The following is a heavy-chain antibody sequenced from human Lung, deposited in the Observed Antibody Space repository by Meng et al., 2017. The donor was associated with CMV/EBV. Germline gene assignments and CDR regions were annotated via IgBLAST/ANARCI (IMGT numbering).Heavy chain of an antibody. Sequence: SETXSLTCTVSGGSVSSGSYYWSWLRQPPGKGLEWIGYISYIGSTNYNPSLKSRVSISVDTSKNQFSLKLSSVTAADMAIFYCARDILEHNAFDMWGQGTXVTVSS. CDR1: GGSVSSGSYY. J-gene: IGHJ3*02. CDR2: ISYIGST. D-gene: IGHD1/OR15-1a*01. V-gene: IGHV4-61*01. CDR3: ARDILEHNAFDM.